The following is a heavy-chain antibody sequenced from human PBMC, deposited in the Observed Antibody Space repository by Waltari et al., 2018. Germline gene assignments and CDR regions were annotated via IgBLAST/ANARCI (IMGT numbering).Heavy chain of an antibody. J-gene: IGHJ5*02. CDR3: ARNRIAARQSVFFFFDP. V-gene: IGHV1-2*06. Sequence: QVQLVQSGAEVKKPGASVKVSCKASGYTFTGYYMHWVRQAPGQGLEWMGRINPNSGGTNYAQKFQGRVTMTRDTSISTAYMELSRLRSDDTAVYYCARNRIAARQSVFFFFDPWGQGTLVTVSS. CDR1: GYTFTGYY. CDR2: INPNSGGT. D-gene: IGHD6-6*01.